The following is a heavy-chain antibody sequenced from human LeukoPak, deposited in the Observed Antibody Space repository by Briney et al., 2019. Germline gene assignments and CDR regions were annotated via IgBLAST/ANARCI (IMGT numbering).Heavy chain of an antibody. J-gene: IGHJ4*02. Sequence: SETLSLTCAVYGGSFSGYYWSWIRQPPGKGLEWIGEINHSGSTNYNPSLKSRVTISVDTSKNQFSLWLSSVTAADTAVYYCARGRDYYDSSGYYYVDYWGQGTLVTVSS. V-gene: IGHV4-34*01. CDR2: INHSGST. D-gene: IGHD3-22*01. CDR1: GGSFSGYY. CDR3: ARGRDYYDSSGYYYVDY.